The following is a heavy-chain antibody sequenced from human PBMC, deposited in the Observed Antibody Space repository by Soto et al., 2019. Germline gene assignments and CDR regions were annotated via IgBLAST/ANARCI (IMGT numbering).Heavy chain of an antibody. CDR2: MNVGTGGT. Sequence: ASVKVSCKASGYRFTTHYIHWVRQAPGQGLEWMGRMNVGTGGTTYAHKFQGRVTMTRDTSIRTAYLEVSSVKSDDTAMYYCARDGNFALRGYSFGFDFWSQGTLVTVSS. D-gene: IGHD5-18*01. J-gene: IGHJ4*02. V-gene: IGHV1-2*06. CDR1: GYRFTTHY. CDR3: ARDGNFALRGYSFGFDF.